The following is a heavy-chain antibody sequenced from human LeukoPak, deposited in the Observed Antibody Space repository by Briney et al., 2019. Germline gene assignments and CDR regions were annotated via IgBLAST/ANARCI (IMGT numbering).Heavy chain of an antibody. D-gene: IGHD6-13*01. J-gene: IGHJ2*01. CDR2: ISSSSSPI. Sequence: PGGSLRLSCAASGFTFSSYSMNWVRQAPGKGLEWVSYISSSSSPIYFADSAKGRFTISRDNAKNSLYLQMNSLRAEDTAAYYCARDYLDAGRDYWYFGLWGRGTLVTVSS. CDR3: ARDYLDAGRDYWYFGL. V-gene: IGHV3-48*01. CDR1: GFTFSSYS.